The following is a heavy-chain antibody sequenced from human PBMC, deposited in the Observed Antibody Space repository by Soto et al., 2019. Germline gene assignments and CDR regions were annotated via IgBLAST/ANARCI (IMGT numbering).Heavy chain of an antibody. V-gene: IGHV3-33*01. D-gene: IGHD5-12*01. CDR3: ARGRDGYNPDY. Sequence: QVQLVESGGGVVQPGRSLRLSWAASGFTFRNYGMHWVRQAPGKGLEWMAVIWYDGSNKDHADSVKGRFTISRDNSKNTLYLQMNSLRDEDTAMYYCARGRDGYNPDYWGQGTLVTVSS. CDR1: GFTFRNYG. J-gene: IGHJ4*02. CDR2: IWYDGSNK.